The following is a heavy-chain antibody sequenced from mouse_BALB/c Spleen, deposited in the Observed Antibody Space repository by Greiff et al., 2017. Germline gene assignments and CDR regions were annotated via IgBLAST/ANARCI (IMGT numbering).Heavy chain of an antibody. Sequence: EVQLQESGGGLVQPGGSLKLSCAASGFTFSSYTMSWVRQTPEKRLEWVAYISNGGGSTYYPDTVKGRFTISRDNAKNTLYLQMSSLKSEDTAMYYCARRYGNDAMDYWGQGTSVTVSS. V-gene: IGHV5-12-2*01. D-gene: IGHD2-10*02. J-gene: IGHJ4*01. CDR2: ISNGGGST. CDR1: GFTFSSYT. CDR3: ARRYGNDAMDY.